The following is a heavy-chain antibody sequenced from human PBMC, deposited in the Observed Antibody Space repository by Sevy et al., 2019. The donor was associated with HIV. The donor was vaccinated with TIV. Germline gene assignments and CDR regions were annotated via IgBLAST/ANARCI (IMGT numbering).Heavy chain of an antibody. CDR3: ARSYYYDSSGYFVI. Sequence: GGSLRLSCAASGFTFNTYAMHWVRQAPGKGLEWVAVIWYDGSNKYYADSVKGRFTISRDNSKNTLYLQMNSLRAEDTAVYYCARSYYYDSSGYFVIWGQGTLVTVSS. CDR2: IWYDGSNK. J-gene: IGHJ4*02. D-gene: IGHD3-22*01. V-gene: IGHV3-33*08. CDR1: GFTFNTYA.